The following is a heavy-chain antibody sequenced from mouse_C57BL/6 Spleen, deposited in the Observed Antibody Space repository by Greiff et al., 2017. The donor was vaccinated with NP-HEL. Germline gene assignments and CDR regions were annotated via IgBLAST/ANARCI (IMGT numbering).Heavy chain of an antibody. CDR2: INYDGSST. Sequence: EVKLVESEGGLVQPGSSMKLSCTASGFTFSDYYMAWVRQVPEKGLEWVANINYDGSSTYYLDSLKSRFIISRDNAKNILYLQMSSLKSEDTATYYCARERTGVDYFDYWGQGTTLTVSS. CDR1: GFTFSDYY. CDR3: ARERTGVDYFDY. D-gene: IGHD4-1*01. V-gene: IGHV5-16*01. J-gene: IGHJ2*01.